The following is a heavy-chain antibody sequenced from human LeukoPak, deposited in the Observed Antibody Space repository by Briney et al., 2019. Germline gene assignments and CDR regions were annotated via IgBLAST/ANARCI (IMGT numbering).Heavy chain of an antibody. J-gene: IGHJ4*02. CDR3: ANRGGRYSSGWRNVRFDY. V-gene: IGHV1-69*13. CDR2: IIPIFGTA. CDR1: GGTFSSYA. Sequence: ASVKVSRKASGGTFSSYAISWVRQAPGQGLEWMGGIIPIFGTANYAQKFQGRVTITADESTSTAYMELSSLRAEDTAVYYCANRGGRYSSGWRNVRFDYWGQGTLVTVSS. D-gene: IGHD6-19*01.